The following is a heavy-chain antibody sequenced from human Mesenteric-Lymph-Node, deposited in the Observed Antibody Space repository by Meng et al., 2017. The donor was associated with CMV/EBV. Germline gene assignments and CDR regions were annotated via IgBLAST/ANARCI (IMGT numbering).Heavy chain of an antibody. J-gene: IGHJ3*02. V-gene: IGHV4-59*01. CDR3: ARSAAAGKSVAFDI. Sequence: LRLSCIVSGGSISSYYWSWIRQPPGKGLEWIGYIYYSGSTNYNPPLKSRVTISVDTSKNQFSLKLSSVTAADTAVYYCARSAAAGKSVAFDIWGQGTMVTVSS. CDR1: GGSISSYY. CDR2: IYYSGST. D-gene: IGHD6-13*01.